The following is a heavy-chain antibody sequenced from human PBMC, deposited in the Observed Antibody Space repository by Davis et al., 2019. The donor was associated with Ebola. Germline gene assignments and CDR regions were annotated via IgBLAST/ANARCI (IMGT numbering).Heavy chain of an antibody. V-gene: IGHV3-30-3*01. D-gene: IGHD6-19*01. CDR3: AREGVSSGRAGSFDY. CDR2: FPIDGGYT. Sequence: PGGSLRLSCIVSGIDFGTSIMHWVRQAPGKGLEWVALFPIDGGYTQYGDAVKGRFTISRDVSKNTVSLQMNSLRADDTAVYYCAREGVSSGRAGSFDYWGQGVLVTVS. J-gene: IGHJ4*02. CDR1: GIDFGTSI.